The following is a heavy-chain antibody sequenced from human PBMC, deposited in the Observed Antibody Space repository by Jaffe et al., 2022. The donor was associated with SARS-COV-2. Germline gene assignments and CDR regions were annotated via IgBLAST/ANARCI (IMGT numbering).Heavy chain of an antibody. Sequence: EVQLVQSGGGLVQPGGFLRLSCTASGFTLPNYYMTWVRQSPGEGLQWVANINPDGTDTFYVNSLRGRFTISRDNTKNSLFLQMNSLRAGDTAVYYCASGGKLGALDLWGQGTEVVVSS. CDR2: INPDGTDT. D-gene: IGHD2-15*01. J-gene: IGHJ3*01. CDR1: GFTLPNYY. V-gene: IGHV3-7*01. CDR3: ASGGKLGALDL.